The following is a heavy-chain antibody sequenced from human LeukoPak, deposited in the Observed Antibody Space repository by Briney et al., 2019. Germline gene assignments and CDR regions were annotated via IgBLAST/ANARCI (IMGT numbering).Heavy chain of an antibody. D-gene: IGHD3-3*01. CDR3: ARGTGAISKEAFDI. CDR2: IYSSGTT. Sequence: SETLSLTCSVSGGSISSSYWSWIRQPAGKGLEWIGRIYSSGTTNYDPSLKSRVTMSVDTSKSQFSLKLSSVTAADTAVYYCARGTGAISKEAFDIWGQGTMVTVYS. CDR1: GGSISSSY. V-gene: IGHV4-4*07. J-gene: IGHJ3*02.